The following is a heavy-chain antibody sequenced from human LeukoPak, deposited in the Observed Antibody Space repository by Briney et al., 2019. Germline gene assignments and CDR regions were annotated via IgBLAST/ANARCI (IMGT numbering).Heavy chain of an antibody. CDR2: ISYDGSNK. CDR1: GFTFSSYG. CDR3: ARDTMVRGDS. D-gene: IGHD3-10*01. V-gene: IGHV3-30*03. J-gene: IGHJ4*02. Sequence: GGSLRLSCAASGFTFSSYGMHWVRQAPGKGLEWVAVISYDGSNKYYADSVKGRFTISRDDSKNSLYLQMNSLRAEDTAVYYCARDTMVRGDSWGQGTLVTVSS.